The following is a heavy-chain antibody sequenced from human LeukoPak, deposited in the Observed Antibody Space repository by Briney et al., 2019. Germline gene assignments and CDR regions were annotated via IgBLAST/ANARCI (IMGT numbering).Heavy chain of an antibody. CDR1: GFTVSSNS. V-gene: IGHV3-7*01. CDR2: INQDGSET. D-gene: IGHD6-19*01. J-gene: IGHJ4*02. Sequence: GGSLRLSCTVSGFTVSSNSMSWVRQAPGKGLEWVANINQDGSETNYVDSVKGRFSISRDNDRKSLDLHMNSLRAEDTAVYYCAREQWLPYCDNWGQGTLVTVSS. CDR3: AREQWLPYCDN.